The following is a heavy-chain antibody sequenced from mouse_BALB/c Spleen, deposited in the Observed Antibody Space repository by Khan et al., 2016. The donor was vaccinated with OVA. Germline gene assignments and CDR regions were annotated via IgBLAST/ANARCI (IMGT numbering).Heavy chain of an antibody. Sequence: EVKVVESGGGLVKPGGSLKLSCAASGFTFSTYAMSWVRQTPEKRLEWVATISSDGDYTYCPDNVTGRFTISRDNAKNTLCLQMTSLRSEDTAMYYCARSPYGNFAYWGQGTLVTVSA. J-gene: IGHJ3*01. D-gene: IGHD2-1*01. CDR2: ISSDGDYT. V-gene: IGHV5-9-3*01. CDR1: GFTFSTYA. CDR3: ARSPYGNFAY.